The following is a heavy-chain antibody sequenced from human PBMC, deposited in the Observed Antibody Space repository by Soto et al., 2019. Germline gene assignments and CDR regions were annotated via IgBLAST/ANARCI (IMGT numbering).Heavy chain of an antibody. D-gene: IGHD3-22*01. Sequence: SGTLFLPRPCSGGPLQSVYLSLIPQPPGKGLEWIGYIYYSGSTNYNPSLKSRVTISVDTSKNQFSLKLSSVTAADTAVYYCARLSYDSSGSDYWGQGTLVTVSS. CDR3: ARLSYDSSGSDY. J-gene: IGHJ4*02. CDR2: IYYSGST. V-gene: IGHV4-59*08. CDR1: GGPLQSVY.